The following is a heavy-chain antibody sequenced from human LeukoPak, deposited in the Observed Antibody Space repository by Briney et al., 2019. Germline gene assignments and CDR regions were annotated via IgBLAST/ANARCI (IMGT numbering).Heavy chain of an antibody. CDR2: IWYDGSNK. J-gene: IGHJ4*02. CDR1: GFTFSSYG. D-gene: IGHD4-17*01. Sequence: WGSLRLSCAASGFTFSSYGMHWFRQAPGKGLEWVAVIWYDGSNKYYADSVKGRFTISRENSKNTLYLQMNSLRAEDTAVYYCARSPNYGDYSSVDYWGQGTLVTVSS. CDR3: ARSPNYGDYSSVDY. V-gene: IGHV3-33*01.